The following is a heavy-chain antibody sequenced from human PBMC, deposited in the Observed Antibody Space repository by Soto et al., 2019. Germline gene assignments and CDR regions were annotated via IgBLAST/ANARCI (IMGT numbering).Heavy chain of an antibody. CDR1: GFTFSSYS. CDR3: ASAFWSGYSYCIDP. CDR2: ISSSSSTI. V-gene: IGHV3-48*02. J-gene: IGHJ5*02. Sequence: TGGSLRLSCAASGFTFSSYSMNWVRQAPGKGLEWVSYISSSSSTIDYADSVKGRFTIYRDNAKNSLYLQMNSLRDEDTAMYYCASAFWSGYSYCIDPWGQGTLVTVSS. D-gene: IGHD3-3*01.